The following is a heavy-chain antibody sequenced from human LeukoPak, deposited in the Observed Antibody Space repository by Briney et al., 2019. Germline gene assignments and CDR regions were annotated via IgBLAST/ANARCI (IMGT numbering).Heavy chain of an antibody. CDR1: GGSISSSGYY. D-gene: IGHD5-18*01. J-gene: IGHJ6*02. V-gene: IGHV4-31*03. CDR3: ARGRGYSYGSRYYYYGMDV. Sequence: SQTLSLTCTVSGGSISSSGYYWSWFRQRPGKGLEWIGYIYYSGNTYYNPSLKSRVTISLEMSKTHFSLKLSSVTAADTAVYYCARGRGYSYGSRYYYYGMDVWGQGTTVIVSS. CDR2: IYYSGNT.